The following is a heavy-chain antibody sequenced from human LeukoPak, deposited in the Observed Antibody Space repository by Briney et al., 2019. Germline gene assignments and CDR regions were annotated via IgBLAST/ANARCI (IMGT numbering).Heavy chain of an antibody. Sequence: GASVKVSCKASGYTFTAYYMHWVRQAPGQGLEWMGWINPNSGGTNYAQKFQGRVTMTRDTSISTAYMELSGLRSDDTAVYYCARDQVVIPAASNDAFDIWGQGTMVTVSS. CDR2: INPNSGGT. V-gene: IGHV1-2*02. CDR1: GYTFTAYY. D-gene: IGHD2-2*01. J-gene: IGHJ3*02. CDR3: ARDQVVIPAASNDAFDI.